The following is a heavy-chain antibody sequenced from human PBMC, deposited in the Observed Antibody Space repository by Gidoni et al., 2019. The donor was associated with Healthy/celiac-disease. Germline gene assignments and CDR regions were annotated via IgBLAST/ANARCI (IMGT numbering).Heavy chain of an antibody. CDR2: IYYSGST. CDR3: ARIAAAGLFDY. D-gene: IGHD6-13*01. J-gene: IGHJ4*02. Sequence: QLHLQESCPGLVPPSETLSLTCTVSGGSISSSSYYWGWIRQPPGKGLEWIGSIYYSGSTYYNPSLKSRVTISVDTSKNQFSLKLSSVTAADTAVYYCARIAAAGLFDYWGQGTLVTVSS. CDR1: GGSISSSSYY. V-gene: IGHV4-39*01.